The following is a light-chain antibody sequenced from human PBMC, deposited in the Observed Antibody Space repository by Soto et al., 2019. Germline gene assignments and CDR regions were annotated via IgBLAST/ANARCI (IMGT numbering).Light chain of an antibody. Sequence: IQLTQSPSSLSASVGDSVTITCRASQGITSYLAWYQQKPGKAPNLLIYGASTLQSGVPSRFSGSGSGTDFTLTTTSLQPEDFATYYCQQNYGTPFTFGPGTKVDIK. J-gene: IGKJ3*01. V-gene: IGKV1-39*01. CDR3: QQNYGTPFT. CDR1: QGITSY. CDR2: GAS.